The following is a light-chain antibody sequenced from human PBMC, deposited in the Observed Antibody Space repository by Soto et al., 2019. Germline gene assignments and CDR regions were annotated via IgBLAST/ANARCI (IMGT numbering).Light chain of an antibody. CDR1: QSVSTY. CDR3: QHRSNWPPT. Sequence: EIVLTQSPGTLSLSPGERATLSCRASQSVSTYLAWYQQKPGQAPRLLIYDSSNRATGIPARFSGSGSGTDFTLTISSLEPEDFAVYYCQHRSNWPPTFGQGTRLEIK. V-gene: IGKV3-11*01. J-gene: IGKJ5*01. CDR2: DSS.